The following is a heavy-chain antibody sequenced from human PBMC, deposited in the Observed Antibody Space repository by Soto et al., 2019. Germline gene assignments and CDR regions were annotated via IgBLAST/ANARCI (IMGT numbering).Heavy chain of an antibody. V-gene: IGHV1-8*02. CDR1: GYDFTAYD. Sequence: QVQLVQSGAEVKQSGASVKVSCKASGYDFTAYDINWVRQASGQGLEWMGWMNPINGATGSARRFPGRVSMTRNTATGTAYLELTSLRSDDSAVYYCGRGPSPRAPAGGTPYYYAMDVWGQGTTVTVSS. J-gene: IGHJ6*02. D-gene: IGHD6-13*01. CDR3: GRGPSPRAPAGGTPYYYAMDV. CDR2: MNPINGAT.